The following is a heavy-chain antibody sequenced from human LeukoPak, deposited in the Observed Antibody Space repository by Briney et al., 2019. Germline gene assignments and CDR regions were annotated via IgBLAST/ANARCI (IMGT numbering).Heavy chain of an antibody. Sequence: GGSLRLSCAASGFTFSSYAMHWVRQAPGKGLEWVAVISYDGSNKYYADSVKGRFTISRDNSKNTLYLQMNSLRAEDTAVYYCARDRTNYPGFGYWGQGTLVTVSS. CDR1: GFTFSSYA. D-gene: IGHD1-7*01. CDR3: ARDRTNYPGFGY. CDR2: ISYDGSNK. V-gene: IGHV3-30*04. J-gene: IGHJ4*02.